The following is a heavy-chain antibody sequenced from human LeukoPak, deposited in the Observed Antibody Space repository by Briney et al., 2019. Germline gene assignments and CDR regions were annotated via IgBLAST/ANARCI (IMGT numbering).Heavy chain of an antibody. CDR1: GFTFSSYG. V-gene: IGHV3-23*01. Sequence: PGGSLRLSCAASGFTFSSYGMSWVRQAPGKGLEWVSAISGSGGSTYYADSVKGRFTISRDNSKNSLYLQMNSLRAEDTAVYYCAKETYYYGSGGDAFDIWGQGTMVTVSS. CDR3: AKETYYYGSGGDAFDI. J-gene: IGHJ3*02. D-gene: IGHD3-10*01. CDR2: ISGSGGST.